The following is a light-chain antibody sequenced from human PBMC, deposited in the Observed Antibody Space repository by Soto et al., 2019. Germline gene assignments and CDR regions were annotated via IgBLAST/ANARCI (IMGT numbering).Light chain of an antibody. J-gene: IGKJ5*01. CDR1: QSITTW. CDR2: TAS. CDR3: QQAASFPIT. Sequence: DIQMTQSPSTVSAYVGVSVTITCRASQSITTWLACYQQRPGKAPNLLIYTASSLQSGVPSRFSGSGSGTDFTLTINGLQPEDFATYYRQQAASFPITFGQGTRLEIK. V-gene: IGKV1-12*01.